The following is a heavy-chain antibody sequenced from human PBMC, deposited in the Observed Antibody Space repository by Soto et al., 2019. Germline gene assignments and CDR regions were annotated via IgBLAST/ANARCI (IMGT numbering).Heavy chain of an antibody. J-gene: IGHJ6*02. CDR1: GFTFSSYA. Sequence: GGSLRLSCAASGFTFSSYAMSWVRQAPGKGLEWVSAISGSGGSTYYADSVKGRFTISGDNANNSLYLQMNSLRAEDTALYYCTRDLKATGTGADNHYYGMDIWGQGTTVTVYS. CDR3: TRDLKATGTGADNHYYGMDI. V-gene: IGHV3-23*01. CDR2: ISGSGGST. D-gene: IGHD1-1*01.